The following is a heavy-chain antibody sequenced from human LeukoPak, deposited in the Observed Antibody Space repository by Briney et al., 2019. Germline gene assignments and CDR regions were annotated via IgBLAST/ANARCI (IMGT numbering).Heavy chain of an antibody. J-gene: IGHJ4*02. D-gene: IGHD3-10*01. CDR3: ARKIEVSLILWFGEDPPLDY. CDR2: INPNSGGT. Sequence: ASVKVSCKASGYTFTCYYMHWVRQAPGQGLEWMGWINPNSGGTNYAQKFQGRVTMTRDTSINTAYMELKRLRSDDTAVYYCARKIEVSLILWFGEDPPLDYWGQGTLVTVSS. V-gene: IGHV1-2*02. CDR1: GYTFTCYY.